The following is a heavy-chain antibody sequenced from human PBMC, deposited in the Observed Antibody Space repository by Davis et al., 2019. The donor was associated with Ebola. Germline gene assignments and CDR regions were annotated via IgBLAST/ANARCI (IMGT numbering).Heavy chain of an antibody. CDR1: GFTFSSYA. Sequence: GGSLRLSCAASGFTFSSYAMHWVRQAPGKGLEWVAVISYDGSNKYYADSVKGRFTISRDNSKNTLYLQMNSLRAEDTAVYYCARDGVPARFLEWLVNYYYMDVWGKGTTVTVSS. D-gene: IGHD3-3*01. V-gene: IGHV3-30-3*01. CDR2: ISYDGSNK. J-gene: IGHJ6*03. CDR3: ARDGVPARFLEWLVNYYYMDV.